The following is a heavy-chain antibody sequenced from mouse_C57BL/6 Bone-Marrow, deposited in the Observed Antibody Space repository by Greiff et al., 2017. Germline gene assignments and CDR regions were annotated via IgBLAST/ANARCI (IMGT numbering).Heavy chain of an antibody. CDR2: LYPGSGST. Sequence: QVQLQQPGAELVKPGASVKMSCKASGYTFTSYWITWVKQRPGQGLEWIGDLYPGSGSTNYNEKFKSKATLTVDTSSSTAYMQLSSLTSEDSAVYYCARSTMVTTGFAYWGQGTLVTVSA. CDR3: ARSTMVTTGFAY. CDR1: GYTFTSYW. D-gene: IGHD2-2*01. V-gene: IGHV1-55*01. J-gene: IGHJ3*01.